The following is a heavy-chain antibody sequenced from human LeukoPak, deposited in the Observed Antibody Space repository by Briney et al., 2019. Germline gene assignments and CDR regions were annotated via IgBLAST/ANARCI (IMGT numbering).Heavy chain of an antibody. CDR1: GVSFSNFA. CDR2: ITGSGGST. V-gene: IGHV3-23*01. CDR3: AKVQRFHYYYGMDV. D-gene: IGHD2/OR15-2a*01. Sequence: GGSLSLSCVASGVSFSNFAMNWVRQAPGKGLEWVSGITGSGGSTNYADSVKGRFTISRDNSKNTLFLQMNTLRAEDTAVYYCAKVQRFHYYYGMDVWGQGTTVTVSS. J-gene: IGHJ6*02.